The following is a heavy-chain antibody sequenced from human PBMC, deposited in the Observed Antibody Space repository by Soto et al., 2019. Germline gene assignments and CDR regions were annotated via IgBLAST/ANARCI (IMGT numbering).Heavy chain of an antibody. CDR1: GGSFSGYY. CDR3: ARGRTLYCSSTSCILGTYPYPHYYYGMDV. D-gene: IGHD2-2*01. V-gene: IGHV4-34*01. J-gene: IGHJ6*02. Sequence: QVQLQQWGAGLLKPSETLSLTCAVYGGSFSGYYWSWIRQPPGQGLEWIGEINHSGITNYNPSLKCRVTISVDTSKNQFSLKLSSVTAAATAVYYCARGRTLYCSSTSCILGTYPYPHYYYGMDVWGQGTTVTVSS. CDR2: INHSGIT.